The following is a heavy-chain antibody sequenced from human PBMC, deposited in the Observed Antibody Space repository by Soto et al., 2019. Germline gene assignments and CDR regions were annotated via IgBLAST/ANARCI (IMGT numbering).Heavy chain of an antibody. Sequence: GGSLRLSCVASGFSFISYWMHWGRQAPGKGLEWVSRIKSDGTSTSYADSVKGRFTISRDNAKNTLYLQMDNLRAEDTAVYYCAREGLDTAGFFDIWGQGTMVTVSS. CDR1: GFSFISYW. CDR2: IKSDGTST. CDR3: AREGLDTAGFFDI. V-gene: IGHV3-74*01. D-gene: IGHD6-13*01. J-gene: IGHJ3*02.